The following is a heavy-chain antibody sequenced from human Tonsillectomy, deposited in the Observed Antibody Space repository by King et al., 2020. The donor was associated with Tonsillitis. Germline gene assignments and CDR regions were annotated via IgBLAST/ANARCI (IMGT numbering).Heavy chain of an antibody. CDR3: AKDIRVRGELDY. CDR2: ISWNSGSI. D-gene: IGHD3-10*01. V-gene: IGHV3-9*01. CDR1: GFTFDDYA. Sequence: VQLVESGGGLVQPGRSLRLSCAASGFTFDDYAMHWVRHAPGKGLEWVSGISWNSGSIGYADSVKGRFTISRDNAKNSLYLQMNSLRAEDTALYYCAKDIRVRGELDYWGQGTLVTVSS. J-gene: IGHJ4*02.